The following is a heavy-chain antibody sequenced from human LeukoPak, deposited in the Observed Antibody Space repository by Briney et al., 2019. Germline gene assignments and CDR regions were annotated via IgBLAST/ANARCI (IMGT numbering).Heavy chain of an antibody. CDR2: INPNSGGT. Sequence: ASVKVSCKASGYTFTGYYMHWVRQAPGQGLEWMGWINPNSGGTKNAQKFQDRVTMTRDTSISTAYMELSGLTSDDTAVYYCARGPADPYYTGPYGSGSYSDYWGQGTLVTVSS. V-gene: IGHV1-2*02. D-gene: IGHD3-10*01. CDR1: GYTFTGYY. J-gene: IGHJ4*02. CDR3: ARGPADPYYTGPYGSGSYSDY.